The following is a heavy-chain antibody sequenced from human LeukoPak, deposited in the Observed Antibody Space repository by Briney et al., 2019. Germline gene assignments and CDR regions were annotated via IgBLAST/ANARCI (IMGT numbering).Heavy chain of an antibody. Sequence: YMQIFCKGSAYRSGNNRIGWGRQLPTPGQERMGIVYPGDSDTRYSPSLHAQVTISAHKSLSTAYLQWSSLKASDTAMYYCARHEYHTSGGYYGMDVWGKGTTVTVSS. D-gene: IGHD3-10*01. V-gene: IGHV5-51*01. CDR3: ARHEYHTSGGYYGMDV. CDR2: VYPGDSDT. J-gene: IGHJ6*04. CDR1: AYRSGNNR.